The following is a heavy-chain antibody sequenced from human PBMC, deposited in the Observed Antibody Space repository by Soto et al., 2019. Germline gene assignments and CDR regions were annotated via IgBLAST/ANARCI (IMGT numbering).Heavy chain of an antibody. CDR1: GGFISSSIYY. J-gene: IGHJ3*01. CDR2: IYYSGST. D-gene: IGHD3-16*01. Sequence: SSEPLSLTCTVSGGFISSSIYYWGLIRQPPGKGLEWIGRIYYSGSTYYNPSLKSRVTISVYTSKNQFSLKLSSVTAADTAVYYCARYFMRGRRSSFFAFAFWGQVPSVPVS. V-gene: IGHV4-39*01. CDR3: ARYFMRGRRSSFFAFAF.